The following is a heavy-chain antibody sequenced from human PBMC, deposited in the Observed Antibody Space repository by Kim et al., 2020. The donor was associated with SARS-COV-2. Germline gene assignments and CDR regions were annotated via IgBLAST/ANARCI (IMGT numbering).Heavy chain of an antibody. CDR3: ARARGDGDYVSVWFDP. J-gene: IGHJ5*02. CDR2: IIPILGIA. V-gene: IGHV1-69*04. Sequence: SVKVSCKASGGTFSSYAISWVRQAPGQGLEWMGRIIPILGIANYAQKFQGRVTITADKSTSTAYMELSSLRSEDTAVYYCARARGDGDYVSVWFDPWGQGTLVTVSS. CDR1: GGTFSSYA. D-gene: IGHD4-17*01.